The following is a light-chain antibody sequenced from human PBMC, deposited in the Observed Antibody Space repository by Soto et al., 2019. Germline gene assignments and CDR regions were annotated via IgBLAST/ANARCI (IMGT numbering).Light chain of an antibody. V-gene: IGLV2-14*01. CDR2: DVS. J-gene: IGLJ1*01. Sequence: QSALTQPASVSGSPGQSITISCTGTSSDVGGYNYVSWYQQHPGKAPKLMIYDVSNRPSGVSNRFSGSKSGNTASLTISGLQAEDEADYYCISYTSSSTLYVFGTGTKLNV. CDR1: SSDVGGYNY. CDR3: ISYTSSSTLYV.